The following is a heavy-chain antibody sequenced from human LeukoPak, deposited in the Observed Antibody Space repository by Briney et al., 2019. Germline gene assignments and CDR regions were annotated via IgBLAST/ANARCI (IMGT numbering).Heavy chain of an antibody. Sequence: ASVKVPCKASGYTFTGYYMHWVRQAPGQGLEWMGWINPNSGGTNYAQKFQGRVTMTRDTSISTAYMELSRLRSDDTAVYYCARVPVVGATSGAFDIWGQGTMVTVSS. CDR1: GYTFTGYY. CDR2: INPNSGGT. V-gene: IGHV1-2*02. J-gene: IGHJ3*02. D-gene: IGHD1-26*01. CDR3: ARVPVVGATSGAFDI.